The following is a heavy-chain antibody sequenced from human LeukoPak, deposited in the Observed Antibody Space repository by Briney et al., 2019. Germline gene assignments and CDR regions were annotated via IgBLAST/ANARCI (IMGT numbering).Heavy chain of an antibody. CDR3: ARDLYYGSGSYSYYFAY. V-gene: IGHV3-66*01. CDR1: GFTVSSNS. J-gene: IGHJ4*02. D-gene: IGHD3-10*01. Sequence: GGSLRLSCAASGFTVSSNSMSWVRQAPGKGLEWVSLIYSGGRTYYAASVKGRFTISRDNSKHTLYLQMNSLRVEDTAVYYCARDLYYGSGSYSYYFAYWGQGTLVTVSS. CDR2: IYSGGRT.